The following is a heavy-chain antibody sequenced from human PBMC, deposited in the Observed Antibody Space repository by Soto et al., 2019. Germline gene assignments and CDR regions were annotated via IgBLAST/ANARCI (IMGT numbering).Heavy chain of an antibody. CDR2: IFRDGNTK. J-gene: IGHJ4*02. Sequence: WWSLRLSCAASVFSFGNYGMHWFRQAPGKGLEWVAAIFRDGNTKQYADSVKGRFSVSRDNSQNTLYLQMNSLRTEDTATNYCAKGISDLRNLRWLLGNYFDSWGQGTLVTVSS. CDR3: AKGISDLRNLRWLLGNYFDS. CDR1: VFSFGNYG. D-gene: IGHD2-21*02. V-gene: IGHV3-33*06.